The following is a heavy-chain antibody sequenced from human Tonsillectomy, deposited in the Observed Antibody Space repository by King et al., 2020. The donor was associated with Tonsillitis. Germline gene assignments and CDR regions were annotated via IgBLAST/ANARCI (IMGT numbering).Heavy chain of an antibody. Sequence: HVQLVESGGGVVQPGRSLRLSCAASGFTFSSYGMHWVRQAPGKGLEWVAIISYDGSNKYYADSVKGRFTISRDNSKNTLYLQMNSLRAEDTAVYYCAKDGGGYCSVGTCYSYYGMDVWGQGTTVTVSS. V-gene: IGHV3-30*18. D-gene: IGHD2-15*01. CDR3: AKDGGGYCSVGTCYSYYGMDV. CDR2: ISYDGSNK. CDR1: GFTFSSYG. J-gene: IGHJ6*02.